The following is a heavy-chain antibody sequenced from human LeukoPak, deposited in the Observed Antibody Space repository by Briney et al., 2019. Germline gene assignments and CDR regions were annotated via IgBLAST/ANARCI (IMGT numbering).Heavy chain of an antibody. D-gene: IGHD2-21*02. Sequence: GESLKISCKGSGYRFTSSWIGWVRQMPGKGLECMGVIYLGDSDTRYSPSFQGQVTISADKSISTAYLQWSSLKASDTAMYYCARLPYCGGDCYPNWFDPWGQGTLVTVSS. J-gene: IGHJ5*02. CDR2: IYLGDSDT. CDR3: ARLPYCGGDCYPNWFDP. CDR1: GYRFTSSW. V-gene: IGHV5-51*01.